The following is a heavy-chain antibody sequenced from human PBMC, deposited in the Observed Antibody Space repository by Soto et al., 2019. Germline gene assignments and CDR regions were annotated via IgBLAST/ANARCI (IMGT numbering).Heavy chain of an antibody. CDR2: IYSDGST. D-gene: IGHD6-25*01. CDR3: AGACGYCNPPTWFDP. Sequence: EVQLVDSGGGLVQPGGSLRLSCAASGFTVSDNYMTWVRQAQGKGLEWVSVIYSDGSTYYADSVKGRFTISRDNPKNTLYLQMNSLSVGDTAVYYCAGACGYCNPPTWFDPWGQGTLVTVSS. J-gene: IGHJ5*02. V-gene: IGHV3-53*01. CDR1: GFTVSDNY.